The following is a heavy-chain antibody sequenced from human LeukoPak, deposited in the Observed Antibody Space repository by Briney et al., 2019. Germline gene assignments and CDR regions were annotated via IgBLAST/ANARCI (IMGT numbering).Heavy chain of an antibody. Sequence: SETLSLTCTVSGGSMSPYFWSWIRQPAGKGLEWIGRIYHSGNTNYNPSLKSRVTMSVDTSKNQFSLMLSSVTAADTAVYYCARVWDTNFDYWGQGTLVTVSS. CDR2: IYHSGNT. D-gene: IGHD1-26*01. CDR1: GGSMSPYF. J-gene: IGHJ4*02. V-gene: IGHV4-4*07. CDR3: ARVWDTNFDY.